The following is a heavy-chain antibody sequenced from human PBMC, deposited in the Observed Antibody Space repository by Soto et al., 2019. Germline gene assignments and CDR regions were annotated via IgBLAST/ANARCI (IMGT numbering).Heavy chain of an antibody. V-gene: IGHV3-21*01. J-gene: IGHJ5*02. CDR1: GHNFNRNG. Sequence: WGSLRLSCEASGHNFNRNGMHWVRQAPGKGLEWVSTISSNSAYIYYTDALRGRFTISRDNAKNSLHLQMNSLRAEDTAVYYCTRGASRDSSARGWFDPWGPGTLVTVSS. CDR2: ISSNSAYI. D-gene: IGHD6-13*01. CDR3: TRGASRDSSARGWFDP.